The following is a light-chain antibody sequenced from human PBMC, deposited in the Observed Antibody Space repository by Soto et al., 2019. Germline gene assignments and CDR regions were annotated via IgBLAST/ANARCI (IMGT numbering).Light chain of an antibody. CDR3: QHRRNWPPYT. CDR2: DAS. CDR1: QSVSSD. Sequence: EIVLTQSPATLSLSPGERATLSCRASQSVSSDLAWYQQKPGQAPRLLIYDASNRATGIPARFSGSGSGTDFTLTISSREPEDFAVSYCQHRRNWPPYTFGQGTKLEIK. J-gene: IGKJ2*01. V-gene: IGKV3-11*01.